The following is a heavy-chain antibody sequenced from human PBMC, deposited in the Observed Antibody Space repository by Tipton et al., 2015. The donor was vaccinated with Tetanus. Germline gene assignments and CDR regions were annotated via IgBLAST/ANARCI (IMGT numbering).Heavy chain of an antibody. CDR3: ARGLYYYDSSGYFQGDY. CDR1: GFTFDDYA. V-gene: IGHV3-9*01. CDR2: ISWNSGSI. D-gene: IGHD3-22*01. J-gene: IGHJ4*02. Sequence: SLRLSCAASGFTFDDYAMHWVRQAPGKGLEWVSGISWNSGSIGYADSLKGRFTISRDNAKNSLYLQMNSLRAEDTAVYYCARGLYYYDSSGYFQGDYWGQGTLVTVSS.